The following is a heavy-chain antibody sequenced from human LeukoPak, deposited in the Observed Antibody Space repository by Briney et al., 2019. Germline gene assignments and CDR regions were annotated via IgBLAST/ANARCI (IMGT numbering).Heavy chain of an antibody. CDR1: GFTFSSYW. CDR2: IKQDGSEK. CDR3: ARILVIAAAHPHAFDI. D-gene: IGHD6-13*01. Sequence: GGSLRLTCAASGFTFSSYWMTWVRQAPGKGLEWVANIKQDGSEKYFVDSVKGRFTISRDNAKKSLYLQMNILRAEDTAVYYCARILVIAAAHPHAFDIWGQGTMVTVSS. J-gene: IGHJ3*02. V-gene: IGHV3-7*03.